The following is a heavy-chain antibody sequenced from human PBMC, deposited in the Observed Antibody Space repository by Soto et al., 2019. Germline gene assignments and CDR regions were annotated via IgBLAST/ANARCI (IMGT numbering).Heavy chain of an antibody. D-gene: IGHD3-22*01. Sequence: SETLSLTCAVYGGSFIGYYWSWIRQPPGKGLEWIGEINHSGSTNYNPSLESRVTISVDTSKNQFSLKLSSVTAADTAVYYCARVSVPNYYYDSSGYYSVDPWGQGTLVTVSS. V-gene: IGHV4-34*01. CDR2: INHSGST. J-gene: IGHJ5*02. CDR1: GGSFIGYY. CDR3: ARVSVPNYYYDSSGYYSVDP.